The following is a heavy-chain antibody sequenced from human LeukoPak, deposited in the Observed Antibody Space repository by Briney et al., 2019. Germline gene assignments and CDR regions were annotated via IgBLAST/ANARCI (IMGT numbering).Heavy chain of an antibody. D-gene: IGHD2-15*01. J-gene: IGHJ4*02. Sequence: SVKVSCKASGGTFSSYAISWVRQAPGQGLEWMGRIIPTLGIANYAQKFQGRVTITADKSTSTAYMELSSLRSEDTAVYYCASEGYCSGGSCYSVYYFDYWGQGTLVTVSS. CDR1: GGTFSSYA. CDR3: ASEGYCSGGSCYSVYYFDY. V-gene: IGHV1-69*04. CDR2: IIPTLGIA.